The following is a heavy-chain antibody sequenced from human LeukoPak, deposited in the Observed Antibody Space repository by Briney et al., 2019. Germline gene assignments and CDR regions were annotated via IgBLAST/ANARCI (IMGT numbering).Heavy chain of an antibody. CDR3: ARDPKRYYYDSSGSQPFDY. D-gene: IGHD3-22*01. CDR2: INTNTGNP. V-gene: IGHV7-4-1*02. CDR1: GGTFSSYA. J-gene: IGHJ4*02. Sequence: ASVKVSCKASGGTFSSYAISWVRQAPGQGLEWMGWINTNTGNPTYAQGFTGRFVFSLDTSVSTAYLQISSLKAEDTAVYYCARDPKRYYYDSSGSQPFDYWGQGTLVTVSS.